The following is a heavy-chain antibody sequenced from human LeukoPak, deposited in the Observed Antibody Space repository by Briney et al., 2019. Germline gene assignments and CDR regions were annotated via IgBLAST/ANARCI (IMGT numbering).Heavy chain of an antibody. CDR2: IRYDGSNK. D-gene: IGHD2-2*01. J-gene: IGHJ4*02. Sequence: PGGSLRLSCAASGFTFSSYGMHWVRQAPGKGLEWVAFIRYDGSNKYYADSVKGRFTISRDNSKNTLYLQMNSLRAEDTAVYYCAKAGGYCSSTSCYYTDYWGQGTLVTVSS. CDR3: AKAGGYCSSTSCYYTDY. V-gene: IGHV3-30*02. CDR1: GFTFSSYG.